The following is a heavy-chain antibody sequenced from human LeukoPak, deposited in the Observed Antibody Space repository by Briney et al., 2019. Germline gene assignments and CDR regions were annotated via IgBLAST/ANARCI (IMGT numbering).Heavy chain of an antibody. CDR2: IYYSGSA. V-gene: IGHV4-59*02. J-gene: IGHJ5*02. CDR1: GGSVSGYY. Sequence: PSETLSLTCVVSGGSVSGYYWGWIRQPPGRGLEWIGYIYYSGSANYNPSLKSRVTISVDTSKNQFSLKLSSVTAADTAVYYCARNIRTGDLNWFDPWGQGTLVTVSS. CDR3: ARNIRTGDLNWFDP. D-gene: IGHD7-27*01.